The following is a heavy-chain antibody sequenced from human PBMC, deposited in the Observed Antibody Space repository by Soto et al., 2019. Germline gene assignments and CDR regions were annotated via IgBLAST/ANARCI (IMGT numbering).Heavy chain of an antibody. CDR3: ASGNDSSGPDAFDI. D-gene: IGHD3-22*01. CDR2: IYYSGST. Sequence: SETLSLTCTVSGGSISSGDYYWSWIRQPPGKGLEWIGYIYYSGSTYYNPSLKSRVTISVDTSKNQFSLKLSSVTAADTAVYYCASGNDSSGPDAFDIWGQGTMVTVSS. CDR1: GGSISSGDYY. J-gene: IGHJ3*02. V-gene: IGHV4-30-4*01.